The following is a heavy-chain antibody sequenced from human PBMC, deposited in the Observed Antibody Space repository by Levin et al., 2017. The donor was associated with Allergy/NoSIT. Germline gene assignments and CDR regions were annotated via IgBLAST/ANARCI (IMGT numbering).Heavy chain of an antibody. CDR2: ISSSSSYI. Sequence: GGSLRLSCAASGFTFSSYSMNWVRQAPGKGLEWVSSISSSSSYIYYADSVKGRFTISRDNAKNSLYLQMNSLRAEDTAVYYCASGVNGNDYGDYWGQGTLVTVSS. D-gene: IGHD3-16*01. CDR1: GFTFSSYS. J-gene: IGHJ4*02. V-gene: IGHV3-21*01. CDR3: ASGVNGNDYGDY.